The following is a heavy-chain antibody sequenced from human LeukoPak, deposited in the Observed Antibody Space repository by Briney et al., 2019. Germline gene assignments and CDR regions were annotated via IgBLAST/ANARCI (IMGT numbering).Heavy chain of an antibody. D-gene: IGHD3-10*01. J-gene: IGHJ4*02. V-gene: IGHV2-5*02. CDR1: GFSLSTSGVG. CDR2: IYWDDDK. Sequence: ESGPTLVKPTQTLTLTCTFSGFSLSTSGVGVGWIRQPPGKALVWLALIYWDDDKRYSPSLKSRLTITKDTSKNQVVLTMTNMDPVDTATYYFASQGGFGESWGYFDYWGQGTLVTVSS. CDR3: ASQGGFGESWGYFDY.